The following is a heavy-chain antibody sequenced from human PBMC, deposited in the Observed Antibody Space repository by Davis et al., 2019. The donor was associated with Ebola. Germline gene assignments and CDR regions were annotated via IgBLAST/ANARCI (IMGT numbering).Heavy chain of an antibody. CDR3: TRLTPYYYGMDV. CDR1: GFTSSGSA. Sequence: GGSLRLSCAASGFTSSGSAMHWVRQASGKGLEWVGRIRSKANSYATAYAASVKGRFTISRDDSKNTAYLQMNSLKTEDTAVYYCTRLTPYYYGMDVWGQGTTVTVSS. V-gene: IGHV3-73*01. CDR2: IRSKANSYAT. J-gene: IGHJ6*02.